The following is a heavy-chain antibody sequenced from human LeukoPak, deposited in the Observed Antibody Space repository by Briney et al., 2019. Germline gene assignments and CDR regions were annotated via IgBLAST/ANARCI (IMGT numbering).Heavy chain of an antibody. J-gene: IGHJ2*01. CDR1: GYSISSRNW. Sequence: PSETLSLTCAVSGYSISSRNWWGWIRQPPGKGLEWIGHIFYSGDTYYSPSLKSRVAMSIDTSQNQFSLKLTSVTAVDTAVYFCARYDGDSDWYFDLWGPGTLVTVSS. CDR3: ARYDGDSDWYFDL. D-gene: IGHD4-23*01. CDR2: IFYSGDT. V-gene: IGHV4-28*01.